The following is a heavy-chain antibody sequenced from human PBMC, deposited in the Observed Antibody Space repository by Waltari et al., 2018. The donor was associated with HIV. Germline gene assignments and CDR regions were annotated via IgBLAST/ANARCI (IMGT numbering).Heavy chain of an antibody. CDR1: GYTFTNYD. Sequence: QVPLVQSGAEVKKPGAAVKVSCKASGYTFTNYDINWVREATGQGLEWMGWMNPNSGNTGYAQKFQGRVTMTRNTSISTAYMELSSLRSEDTAVYYCARGYSYDRSGEAFDIWGQGTMVTVSS. V-gene: IGHV1-8*01. J-gene: IGHJ3*02. CDR3: ARGYSYDRSGEAFDI. D-gene: IGHD3-22*01. CDR2: MNPNSGNT.